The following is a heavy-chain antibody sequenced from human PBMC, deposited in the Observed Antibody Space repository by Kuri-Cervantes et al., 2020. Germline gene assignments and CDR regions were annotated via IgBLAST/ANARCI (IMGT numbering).Heavy chain of an antibody. Sequence: GESLKISCAASGFTFSSYAMHWVRQAPGKGLEWVAVISYDGSNKYYADSVKGRFTISRDNSKNTLYLQMNSLRAEDTAVYYCAKDSLYYDSSGYYVGAEYFQHWGQGTLVTVSS. CDR3: AKDSLYYDSSGYYVGAEYFQH. J-gene: IGHJ1*01. CDR1: GFTFSSYA. D-gene: IGHD3-22*01. V-gene: IGHV3-30-3*01. CDR2: ISYDGSNK.